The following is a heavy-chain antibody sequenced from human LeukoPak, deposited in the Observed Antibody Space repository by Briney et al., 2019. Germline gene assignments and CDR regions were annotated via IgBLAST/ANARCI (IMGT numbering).Heavy chain of an antibody. D-gene: IGHD3-16*02. Sequence: GGSLRLSCAASGFTFSGYAMNWVRQAPGNGLEGIAYISSSSGTIYYTDSVKGRFIISRDNAKKSVFLQMSSLSGGDTAIYYCARDQGFRYFDPWGQGTLVTVSS. CDR3: ARDQGFRYFDP. V-gene: IGHV3-48*01. CDR2: ISSSSGTI. J-gene: IGHJ5*02. CDR1: GFTFSGYA.